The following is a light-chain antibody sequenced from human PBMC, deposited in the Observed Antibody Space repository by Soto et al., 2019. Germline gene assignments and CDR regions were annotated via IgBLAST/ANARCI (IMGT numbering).Light chain of an antibody. CDR3: LQHHSDPYT. J-gene: IGKJ2*01. CDR2: AAS. Sequence: DIQMTQSPSSLSASIVDRVTITCRASQGIRYDLGWYQQKPGKAPKRLIYAASSLQSGVPSRFSGSRSRTEFTLTISRLQTEDFATYYCLQHHSDPYTVGQGTKLDIK. V-gene: IGKV1-17*01. CDR1: QGIRYD.